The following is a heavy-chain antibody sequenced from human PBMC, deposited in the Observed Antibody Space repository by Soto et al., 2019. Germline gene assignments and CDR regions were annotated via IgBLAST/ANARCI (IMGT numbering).Heavy chain of an antibody. CDR2: IYYSGST. Sequence: QLQLQESGPGLVKPSETLSLTCTVSGGSISSSSYYWGWIRQPPGKGLEWIGSIYYSGSTYYNPSLKSRVTMSVDTSKNQFSLKLSSVTAADTAVYYCARERGYCSGGSCPVDYWGQGTLVTVSS. CDR3: ARERGYCSGGSCPVDY. J-gene: IGHJ4*02. D-gene: IGHD2-15*01. V-gene: IGHV4-39*02. CDR1: GGSISSSSYY.